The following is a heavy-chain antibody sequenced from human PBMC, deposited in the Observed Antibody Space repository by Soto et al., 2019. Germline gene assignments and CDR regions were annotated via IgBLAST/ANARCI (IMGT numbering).Heavy chain of an antibody. J-gene: IGHJ5*02. CDR3: ARVYPSDTRYGYVGNNWFDP. D-gene: IGHD5-18*01. Sequence: QVQLVQSGAEVKKPGASVKVSCKASGYTFPSYYMHWVRQAPGQGLEWMGIINPSGGSTSYAQKFQGRVTMTRDTSTSTVYMELSSLRSEDTAVYYCARVYPSDTRYGYVGNNWFDPWGQGTLVTVSS. V-gene: IGHV1-46*03. CDR1: GYTFPSYY. CDR2: INPSGGST.